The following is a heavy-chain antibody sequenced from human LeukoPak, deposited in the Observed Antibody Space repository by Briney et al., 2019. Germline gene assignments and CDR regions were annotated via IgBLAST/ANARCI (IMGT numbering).Heavy chain of an antibody. Sequence: GGSLRLSCAASGFTFNNYAMTWVRQAPGEGLQWVSSVISNGGSTYHADSVRGRFTISRDNSKNTLYLQMNSLRAEDTAIYYCARVGPAAYFDYWGQGTLVTVSS. D-gene: IGHD3-16*01. CDR1: GFTFNNYA. CDR3: ARVGPAAYFDY. J-gene: IGHJ4*02. CDR2: VISNGGST. V-gene: IGHV3-23*01.